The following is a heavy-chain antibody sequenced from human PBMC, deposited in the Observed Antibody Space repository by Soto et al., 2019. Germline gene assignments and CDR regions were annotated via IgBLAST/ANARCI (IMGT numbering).Heavy chain of an antibody. CDR1: GYTFTSYD. V-gene: IGHV1-8*01. CDR3: STYYGDYEIYYYYYYYMDV. Sequence: EASVKVSCKASGYTFTSYDINWVRQATGQGLEWMGWMNPNSGNTGYAQKFQGRVTMTRNTSISTVYMELSSLRSEDTAVYYCSTYYGDYEIYYYYYYYMDVWGKGTTVTVSS. J-gene: IGHJ6*03. CDR2: MNPNSGNT. D-gene: IGHD4-17*01.